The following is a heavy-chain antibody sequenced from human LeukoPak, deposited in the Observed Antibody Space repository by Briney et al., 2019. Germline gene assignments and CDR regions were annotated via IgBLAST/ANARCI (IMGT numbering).Heavy chain of an antibody. CDR3: ARGFPGYYGSGSYYPFDY. CDR1: GGSFSGYY. V-gene: IGHV4-34*01. CDR2: INHSGST. D-gene: IGHD3-10*01. Sequence: SETLSLTCAVYGGSFSGYYWSWIRQPPGKGLEWIGEINHSGSTNYNPSLKSRVTISVDTSKNQFPLKLSSVTAADTAVYYCARGFPGYYGSGSYYPFDYWGQGTLVTVSS. J-gene: IGHJ4*02.